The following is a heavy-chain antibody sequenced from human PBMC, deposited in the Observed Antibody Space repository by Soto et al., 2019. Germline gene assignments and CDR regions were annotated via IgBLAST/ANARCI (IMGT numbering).Heavy chain of an antibody. V-gene: IGHV1-18*01. D-gene: IGHD4-4*01. CDR2: INVYNGNT. CDR3: ARDGVAVTTGISGY. J-gene: IGHJ4*02. CDR1: GYTFTSYA. Sequence: QVQLVQSGAEVKKPGASVNVSCKASGYTFTSYAISWVRQAPGQGLEWMGWINVYNGNTKYAQKFQGRVTMTTDTSTSTVYMELRSLTSDDTAVYYCARDGVAVTTGISGYWGQGTLVTVSS.